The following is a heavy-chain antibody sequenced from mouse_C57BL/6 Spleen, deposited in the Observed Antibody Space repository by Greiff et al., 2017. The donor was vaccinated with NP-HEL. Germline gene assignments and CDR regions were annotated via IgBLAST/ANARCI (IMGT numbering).Heavy chain of an antibody. CDR3: ARDGSTWAWFAY. CDR1: GYTFTDYY. J-gene: IGHJ3*01. CDR2: IYPGSGNT. V-gene: IGHV1-76*01. Sequence: QVQLQQSGAELVRPGASVKLSCKASGYTFTDYYINWVKQRPGQGLEWIARIYPGSGNTYYNEKFKGKATLTAEKSSSTAYMQLSSLTSEDSAVYFCARDGSTWAWFAYWGQGTLVTVSA. D-gene: IGHD1-1*01.